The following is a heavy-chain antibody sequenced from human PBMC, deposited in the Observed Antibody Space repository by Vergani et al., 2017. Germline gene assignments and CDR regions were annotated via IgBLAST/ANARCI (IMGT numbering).Heavy chain of an antibody. D-gene: IGHD5-18*01. J-gene: IGHJ3*02. CDR3: AKTLDTEDAFDI. CDR2: ISYDGSNK. CDR1: GFTFSSYG. Sequence: QVQLVESGGGVVQPGRSLRLSCAASGFTFSSYGMHWVRQAPGKGLEWVAVISYDGSNKYYADSVKGRFTISRDNSKNTLYLQMNSLRAEDTAVYYCAKTLDTEDAFDIWGQGTMVTVSS. V-gene: IGHV3-30*18.